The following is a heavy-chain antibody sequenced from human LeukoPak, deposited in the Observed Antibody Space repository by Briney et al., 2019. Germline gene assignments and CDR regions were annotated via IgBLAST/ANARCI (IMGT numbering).Heavy chain of an antibody. Sequence: SETLSLTCTVSGGSISSYYWGWIRQPPGKGLEWIGYIYYSGSTNYNPSLKSRVTISVDTSKNQFSLKLASVTTADTAVYYCARMPDILTGLDSWGQGTLVTVSS. CDR1: GGSISSYY. D-gene: IGHD3-9*01. CDR2: IYYSGST. J-gene: IGHJ4*02. CDR3: ARMPDILTGLDS. V-gene: IGHV4-59*01.